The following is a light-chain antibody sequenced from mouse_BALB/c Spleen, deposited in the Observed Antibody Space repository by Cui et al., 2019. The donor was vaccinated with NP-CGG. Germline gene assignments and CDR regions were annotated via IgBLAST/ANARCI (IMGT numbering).Light chain of an antibody. Sequence: QAFLTQESALTTSPGETVTLTCRSNTGAVTTSNYANWVQEKPDHLFTGLIGGTNNRPPGVPARFSGSLIGDKAALTITGAQTEDEAIYFCALWYSNHWVFGGGTKLTVL. CDR1: TGAVTTSNY. V-gene: IGLV1*01. CDR3: ALWYSNHWV. CDR2: GTN. J-gene: IGLJ1*01.